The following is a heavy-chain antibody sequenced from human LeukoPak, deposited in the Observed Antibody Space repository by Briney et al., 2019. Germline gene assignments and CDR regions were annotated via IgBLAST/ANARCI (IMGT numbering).Heavy chain of an antibody. Sequence: ASVKVSCKASGGTFSSYAISWVRQAPGQGLEWMGWISAYNGNTNYAQKLQGRVTMTTDTSTSTAYMELRSLRSDDTAVYYCARDLNMMYSSGWYPPYYYYGMDVWGQGTTVTVSS. CDR2: ISAYNGNT. V-gene: IGHV1-18*01. CDR1: GGTFSSYA. CDR3: ARDLNMMYSSGWYPPYYYYGMDV. J-gene: IGHJ6*02. D-gene: IGHD6-19*01.